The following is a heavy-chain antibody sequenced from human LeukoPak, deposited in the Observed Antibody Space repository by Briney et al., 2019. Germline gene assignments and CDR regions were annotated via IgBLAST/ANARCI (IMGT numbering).Heavy chain of an antibody. CDR1: GGTFSSYA. D-gene: IGHD3-22*01. CDR2: IIPILGIA. J-gene: IGHJ3*02. CDR3: ARGDYYDSSGYYENDAFDI. V-gene: IGHV1-69*04. Sequence: GASVKVSCKASGGTFSSYAISWVRQAPGQGLEWMGRIIPILGIANYAQKFQGRVTITADKSTGTAYMELSSLRSEDTAVYYCARGDYYDSSGYYENDAFDIWGQGTMVTVSS.